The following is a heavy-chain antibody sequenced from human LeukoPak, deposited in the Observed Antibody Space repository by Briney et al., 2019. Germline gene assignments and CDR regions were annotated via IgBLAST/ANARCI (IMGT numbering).Heavy chain of an antibody. Sequence: SETLSLTCTVPGVSISSYYWSRIRQPPGKGLDWLGYIYYSGSTNYNPSLKSRVTISVDTSKNQFSLKLSSVTAADTAVYYCARHASDDYGDYGHDYWGQGTLVTVSS. CDR1: GVSISSYY. J-gene: IGHJ4*02. CDR3: ARHASDDYGDYGHDY. V-gene: IGHV4-59*08. CDR2: IYYSGST. D-gene: IGHD4-17*01.